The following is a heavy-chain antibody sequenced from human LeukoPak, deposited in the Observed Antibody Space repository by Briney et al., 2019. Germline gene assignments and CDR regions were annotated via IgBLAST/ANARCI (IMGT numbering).Heavy chain of an antibody. CDR2: IYSGGST. D-gene: IGHD6-13*01. Sequence: GGSLRLSCAASGFTVSSNYMSWVRQAPGKGLEWVSVIYSGGSTYYADSVKGRFTISRDNSKNTLYLQMNSLRAEDTAVYYCARFGAAAGMGGADYWGQGTLVTVSS. V-gene: IGHV3-66*01. CDR1: GFTVSSNY. CDR3: ARFGAAAGMGGADY. J-gene: IGHJ4*02.